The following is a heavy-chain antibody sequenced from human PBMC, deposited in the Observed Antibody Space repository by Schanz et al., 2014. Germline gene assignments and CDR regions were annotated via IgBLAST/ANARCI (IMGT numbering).Heavy chain of an antibody. CDR1: GYTFTAYY. J-gene: IGHJ3*02. Sequence: QVQVVQSGAEVKKPGASVKVSCKASGYTFTAYYMHWVRQAPGQGLEWMGRINPNSGGTNYAQKFQGRVTMTRDTSISTAYMEMSRLISDDTAVYYCAREMLDIVATMDDDAFDIWGQGTMVTVSS. CDR2: INPNSGGT. CDR3: AREMLDIVATMDDDAFDI. V-gene: IGHV1-2*06. D-gene: IGHD5-12*01.